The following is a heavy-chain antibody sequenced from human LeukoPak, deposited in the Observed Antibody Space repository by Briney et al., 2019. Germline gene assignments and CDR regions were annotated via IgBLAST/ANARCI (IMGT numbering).Heavy chain of an antibody. V-gene: IGHV4-61*02. CDR3: ARSGYSYYYYYMDV. CDR2: IYTSGST. Sequence: SQTLSLTCTVSGGSISSGSYDWSWIRQPAGKGLEWIGRIYTSGSTNYNPSLKSRVTISVDTSKNQFSLKLSSVTAADTAVYYCARSGYSYYYYYMDVWGKGTTVTVSS. J-gene: IGHJ6*03. CDR1: GGSISSGSYD. D-gene: IGHD3-3*01.